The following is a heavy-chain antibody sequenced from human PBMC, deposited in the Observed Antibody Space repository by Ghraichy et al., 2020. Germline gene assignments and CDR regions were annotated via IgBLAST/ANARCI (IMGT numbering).Heavy chain of an antibody. Sequence: GESLNISCAASGFTFSSYAMSWVRQAPGKGLEWVSAISGSGGSTYYADSVKGRFTISRDNSKNTLYLQMNSLRAEDTAVYYCAKTEVHIAAAGPWGQGTLVTVSS. D-gene: IGHD6-13*01. J-gene: IGHJ5*02. V-gene: IGHV3-23*01. CDR3: AKTEVHIAAAGP. CDR1: GFTFSSYA. CDR2: ISGSGGST.